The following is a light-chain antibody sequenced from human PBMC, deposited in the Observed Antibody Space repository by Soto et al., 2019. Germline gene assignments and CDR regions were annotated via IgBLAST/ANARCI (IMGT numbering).Light chain of an antibody. CDR1: QSVSTS. V-gene: IGKV3-20*01. J-gene: IGKJ1*01. Sequence: EIVLTQSPATLSLSPGERATLSCRASQSVSTSLVWYQQKPGQAPRLPIYGASDRATGIPDRFSGSGSGTDFTLTISRLEPEDFAVYYCQQYGSSPQTFGQGTKVDIK. CDR2: GAS. CDR3: QQYGSSPQT.